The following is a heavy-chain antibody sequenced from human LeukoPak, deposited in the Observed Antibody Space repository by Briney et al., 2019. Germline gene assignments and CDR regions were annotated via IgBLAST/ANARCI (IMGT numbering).Heavy chain of an antibody. J-gene: IGHJ6*03. CDR3: ARVRGEYYMDV. D-gene: IGHD3-10*01. Sequence: GGSLRLSCAVSGFTFSSYNMNWVRQAPGKGLEWVSYITYITSSSSSTYYADYVKGRFTISRDNAKNSLYLQMSSLRAEDTAVYFCARVRGEYYMDVWGKGTTVTVSS. CDR2: ITYITSSSSST. V-gene: IGHV3-48*01. CDR1: GFTFSSYN.